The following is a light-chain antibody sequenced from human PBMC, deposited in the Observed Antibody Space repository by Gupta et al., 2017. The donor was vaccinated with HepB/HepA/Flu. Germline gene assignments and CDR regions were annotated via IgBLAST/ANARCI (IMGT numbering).Light chain of an antibody. CDR3: QAWDTGILV. CDR2: LNNDGSH. V-gene: IGLV4-69*01. Sequence: LVLTQSPSASASLGASVKLTCTLSSGHSSNAVAWHLQQPEKRPRYLMRLNNDGSHIKGDGIPDRFSGSSSGAERHLTISKLQSEDEADYYCQAWDTGILVFGTGTTVTVL. J-gene: IGLJ1*01. CDR1: SGHSSNA.